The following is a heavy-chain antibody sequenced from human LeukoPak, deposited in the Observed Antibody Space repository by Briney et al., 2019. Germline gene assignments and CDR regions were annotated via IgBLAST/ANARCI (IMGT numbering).Heavy chain of an antibody. CDR1: GFTFNNYV. Sequence: GGSLRLSCEASGFTFNNYVMTWVRQAPGKGLEWVSSISASAAMTYYADSVKGRFTVSRDNSNNRLYLQMSGLTAADTAVYYCAKDDRWLQFCCWGQGTLVTVSA. V-gene: IGHV3-23*01. D-gene: IGHD5-24*01. J-gene: IGHJ4*02. CDR2: ISASAAMT. CDR3: AKDDRWLQFCC.